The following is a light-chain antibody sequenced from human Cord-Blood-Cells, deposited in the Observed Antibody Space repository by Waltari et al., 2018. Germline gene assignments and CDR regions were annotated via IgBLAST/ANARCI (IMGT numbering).Light chain of an antibody. J-gene: IGLJ3*02. CDR3: CSYAGSSTLV. CDR1: RSDVGSYNL. V-gene: IGLV2-23*01. CDR2: EGS. Sequence: QSALTQPASVSGSPGQSITIPCTGTRSDVGSYNLVSWYQQHPGKAPKLMIYEGSKRPSGVSKRFSGSKSGNTASLTISGLQAEDEADYYCCSYAGSSTLVFGGGTKLTVL.